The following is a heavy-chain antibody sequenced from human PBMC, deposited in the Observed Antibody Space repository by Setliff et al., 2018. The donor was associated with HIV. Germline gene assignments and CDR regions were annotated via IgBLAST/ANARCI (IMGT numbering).Heavy chain of an antibody. J-gene: IGHJ4*02. D-gene: IGHD3-10*01. CDR1: GGSFSGYC. CDR3: ARGRFHRLHRPYSGSGSLGIQYFDY. CDR2: INHSGRT. V-gene: IGHV4-34*01. Sequence: NPSETLSLTCAVYGGSFSGYCWSWIRQPPGKGLEWIGEINHSGRTKYNPSLKSRVTTSVDTSKNQFSLKLRSVTAADTALYYCARGRFHRLHRPYSGSGSLGIQYFDYWGQGTLVTVSS.